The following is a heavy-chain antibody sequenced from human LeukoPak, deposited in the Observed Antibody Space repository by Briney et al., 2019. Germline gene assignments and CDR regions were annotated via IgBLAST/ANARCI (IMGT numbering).Heavy chain of an antibody. CDR3: ARDRWELLSNSYHYCGLDV. J-gene: IGHJ6*02. Sequence: GGSLRLSCAASGFTFSNYWMSWVRQAPGKGLEWVANIKQDGSEKCYVDSVRGRFTISRDNAKNSLYLQMNSLRAEDTAVYYCARDRWELLSNSYHYCGLDVWGQGTTVTVSS. D-gene: IGHD2-15*01. CDR1: GFTFSNYW. CDR2: IKQDGSEK. V-gene: IGHV3-7*01.